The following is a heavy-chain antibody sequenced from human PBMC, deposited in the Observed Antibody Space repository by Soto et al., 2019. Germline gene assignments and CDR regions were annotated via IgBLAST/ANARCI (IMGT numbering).Heavy chain of an antibody. V-gene: IGHV4-31*03. CDR2: IYYSGST. J-gene: IGHJ4*02. Sequence: QVQLQESGPGLVKPSQTLSLTCTVSGGSISTGGYYWTWIRQHPGKGLEWIGYIYYSGSTYYNPSLKSRVTISVDTSKNQFSLKLSSVSAANAAVYYCARGLSVTLFDNWAQGTLVTVSS. CDR1: GGSISTGGYY. CDR3: ARGLSVTLFDN. D-gene: IGHD4-17*01.